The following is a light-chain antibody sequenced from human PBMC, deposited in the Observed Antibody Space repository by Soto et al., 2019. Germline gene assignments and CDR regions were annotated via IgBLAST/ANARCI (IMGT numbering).Light chain of an antibody. V-gene: IGKV4-1*01. CDR1: QSSYNSNNLNY. Sequence: DIVMTQSPDSLAVSLGERATINCKSSQSSYNSNNLNYLAWYQQKPGQPPKLLLYWASTRESGVPDRFSGSGSGTDFTLTISSLQAADVAVYYCQQYHSNPSTFGQGTKLEIK. CDR2: WAS. J-gene: IGKJ2*01. CDR3: QQYHSNPST.